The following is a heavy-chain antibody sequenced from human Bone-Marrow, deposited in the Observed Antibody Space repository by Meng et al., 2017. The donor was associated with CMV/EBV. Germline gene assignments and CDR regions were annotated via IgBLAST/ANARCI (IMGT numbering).Heavy chain of an antibody. CDR3: ARGKYSGGYYPLDY. J-gene: IGHJ4*02. CDR2: INHSGST. D-gene: IGHD3-22*01. Sequence: QVQLQQWGARLLKPSETLSLTCAVYGESFSPYYWTWIRQPPGKGLEWIGEINHSGSTNYNPSLKGRVTISVDTSKNQFSLKLTSVTAADSALYYCARGKYSGGYYPLDYWGQGTLVTVSS. CDR1: GESFSPYY. V-gene: IGHV4-34*01.